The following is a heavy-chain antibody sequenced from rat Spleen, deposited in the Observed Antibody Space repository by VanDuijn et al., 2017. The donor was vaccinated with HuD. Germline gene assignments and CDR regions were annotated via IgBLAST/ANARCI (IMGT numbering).Heavy chain of an antibody. D-gene: IGHD1-4*01. CDR2: ISYEGSST. CDR1: GFIFSDYY. CDR3: ARPDGYTYVMDA. Sequence: EVQLVESGGGLVQPGRSRKLSCAASGFIFSDYYMAWVRQAPKKGLEWVASISYEGSSTYYGDSVKGRFTISRDNAKSTLYLQMNSLRSEDTATYYCARPDGYTYVMDAWGQGASVTVSS. V-gene: IGHV5-22*01. J-gene: IGHJ4*01.